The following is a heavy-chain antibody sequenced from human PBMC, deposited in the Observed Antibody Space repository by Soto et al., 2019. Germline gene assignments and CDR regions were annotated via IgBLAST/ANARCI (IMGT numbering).Heavy chain of an antibody. V-gene: IGHV3-23*01. CDR1: GFTFSSYA. Sequence: EVQLLESGGGLVQPGGSLRLSCAASGFTFSSYAMSWVRQAPGTGLEWVSAISGSGGSTYYADSVKGRFTISRDNSKNTLYRQMNSLRAEDTDVYYCAKGVTTVFRPDFDYWGQGTLVTVSS. CDR3: AKGVTTVFRPDFDY. J-gene: IGHJ4*02. D-gene: IGHD4-17*01. CDR2: ISGSGGST.